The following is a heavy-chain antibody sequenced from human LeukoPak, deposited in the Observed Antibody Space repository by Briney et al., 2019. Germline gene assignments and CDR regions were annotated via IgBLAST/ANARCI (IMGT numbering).Heavy chain of an antibody. CDR3: ARDGDVGSGWYGQFDY. CDR1: GGSFSGYY. Sequence: PSETLSLTCAVYGGSFSGYYWSWIRQPAGKGLEWIGRIYTSGSTNYNPSLKSRVTMSVDTSKNQFSLKLTSVTAADTAVYYCARDGDVGSGWYGQFDYWGQGTLVTVSS. D-gene: IGHD6-19*01. CDR2: IYTSGST. V-gene: IGHV4-4*07. J-gene: IGHJ4*02.